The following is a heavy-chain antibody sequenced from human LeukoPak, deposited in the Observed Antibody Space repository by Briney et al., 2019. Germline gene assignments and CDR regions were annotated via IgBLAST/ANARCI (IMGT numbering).Heavy chain of an antibody. V-gene: IGHV4-59*01. CDR3: ARDHSRIAARPAGWFDP. D-gene: IGHD6-6*01. CDR1: GGSISSYY. CDR2: IYYSGST. J-gene: IGHJ5*02. Sequence: SETLSLTCTVSGGSISSYYWSWIRQPPGKGLEWIGYIYYSGSTNYNASLKSRVTISVDTSKNQFSLKLSSVTAADTAVYYCARDHSRIAARPAGWFDPWGQGTLVTVSS.